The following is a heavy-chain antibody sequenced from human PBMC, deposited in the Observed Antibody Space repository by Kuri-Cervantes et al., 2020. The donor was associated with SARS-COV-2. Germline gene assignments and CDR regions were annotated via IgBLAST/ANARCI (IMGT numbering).Heavy chain of an antibody. J-gene: IGHJ4*02. CDR3: ARARVFRGNYYFDY. V-gene: IGHV3-30*04. CDR1: GFAFSNYP. Sequence: GESLKISCAASGFAFSNYPMHWVRQAPGKGLEWVAAISSDGSDKYNTDSVKGRFTISRDNSKSTLSLQMNSLRPEDTAVYYCARARVFRGNYYFDYWGPGTLVTVSS. D-gene: IGHD1-26*01. CDR2: ISSDGSDK.